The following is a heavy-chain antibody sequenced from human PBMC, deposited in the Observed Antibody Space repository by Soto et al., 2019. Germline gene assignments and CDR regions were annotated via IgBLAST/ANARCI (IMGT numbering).Heavy chain of an antibody. CDR3: VRDWNWSYES. J-gene: IGHJ5*02. Sequence: EVQLVESGGGLVQPGGSLRLSCAASGFIFNDYYIDWVRQAPGKGLEWVGRIRNKAASYSTEYGASVQGRFFLSRDDSNNSVYLQMNGLKTEDTAVYYCVRDWNWSYESWGLGTLVTVSS. V-gene: IGHV3-72*01. D-gene: IGHD1-7*01. CDR2: IRNKAASYST. CDR1: GFIFNDYY.